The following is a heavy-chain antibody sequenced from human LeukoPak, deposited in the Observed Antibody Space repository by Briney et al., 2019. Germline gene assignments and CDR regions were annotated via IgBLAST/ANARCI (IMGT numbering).Heavy chain of an antibody. D-gene: IGHD5-12*01. V-gene: IGHV1-18*01. CDR3: ARDQVVATLAHFDY. Sequence: GASVKVSCKASGYTFTSYGISWVRQAPGQGLEWMEWISAYNGNTNYAQKLQGRVTMTTDTSTSTAYMELRSLRSDDTAVYYCARDQVVATLAHFDYWGQGTLVTVSS. CDR1: GYTFTSYG. CDR2: ISAYNGNT. J-gene: IGHJ4*02.